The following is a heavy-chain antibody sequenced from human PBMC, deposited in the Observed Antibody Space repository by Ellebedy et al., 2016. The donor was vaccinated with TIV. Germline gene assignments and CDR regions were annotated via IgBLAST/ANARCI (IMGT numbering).Heavy chain of an antibody. CDR2: IIGSGGST. CDR3: ASRGVAVQGADY. V-gene: IGHV3-23*01. J-gene: IGHJ4*02. Sequence: PGGSLRLSCAASGFTFSSYAMSWVRQAPGKGLEWVSAIIGSGGSTYYADSVKGRFTISSDNSKNTLYLQMNSLRAEDTAVYYCASRGVAVQGADYWGQGTLVTVSS. CDR1: GFTFSSYA. D-gene: IGHD3-10*01.